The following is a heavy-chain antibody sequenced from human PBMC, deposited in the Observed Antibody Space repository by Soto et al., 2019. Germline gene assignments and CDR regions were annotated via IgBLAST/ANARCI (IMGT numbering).Heavy chain of an antibody. CDR3: AREVSDSGSYYSDY. CDR2: ISYDGSNK. V-gene: IGHV3-30-3*01. D-gene: IGHD1-26*01. CDR1: GFTFSSYA. Sequence: QVQLVESGGGVVQPGRSLRLSCAASGFTFSSYAMHWVRQAPGKGLEWVAVISYDGSNKYYADSVKGRFTISRDNCKNTLYLQMNSLRAEDTAVYYCAREVSDSGSYYSDYWGQGTLVTVSS. J-gene: IGHJ4*02.